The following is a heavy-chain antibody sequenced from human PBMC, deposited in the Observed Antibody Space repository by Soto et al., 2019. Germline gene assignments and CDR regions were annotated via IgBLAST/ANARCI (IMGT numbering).Heavy chain of an antibody. CDR2: INQDGSQN. CDR1: GFTFVNYW. D-gene: IGHD6-6*01. V-gene: IGHV3-7*01. J-gene: IGHJ4*02. Sequence: EVQLVESGGGLVQRGGSLRLSCAASGFTFVNYWMTWVRQAPGKELEWVANINQDGSQNYVVDSLKGRFSISRDNAKNSLYLQMNRLRGEDTAVYFCARIGYSSSSLDYWGRGTLVTVSS. CDR3: ARIGYSSSSLDY.